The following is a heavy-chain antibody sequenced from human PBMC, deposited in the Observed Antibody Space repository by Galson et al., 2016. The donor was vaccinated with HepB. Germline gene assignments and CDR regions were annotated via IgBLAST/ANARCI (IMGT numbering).Heavy chain of an antibody. CDR3: ARGAALVVATYDY. J-gene: IGHJ4*02. V-gene: IGHV1-8*01. D-gene: IGHD5-12*01. Sequence: SVKVSCKASGYTFTSYDINWVRQATGQGLEWMGWMNPNSGNTGYAQKFQGRVTMTRNTSISTAYVELSSLRSEDTAVYYCARGAALVVATYDYWGQGTLVTVSS. CDR2: MNPNSGNT. CDR1: GYTFTSYD.